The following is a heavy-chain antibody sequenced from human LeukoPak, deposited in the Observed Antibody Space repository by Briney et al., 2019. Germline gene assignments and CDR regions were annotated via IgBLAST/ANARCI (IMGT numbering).Heavy chain of an antibody. Sequence: GGSLRLSCAASGFTFSSYGMHWVRQAPGKGLEWVAFIRYDGSNKYYADSVKGRFTISRDNSKNTLYLQMNSLRAEDTAVYYCAGGGEYYYYYMDVWGKGTTVTVSS. J-gene: IGHJ6*03. D-gene: IGHD7-27*01. CDR3: AGGGEYYYYYMDV. CDR1: GFTFSSYG. V-gene: IGHV3-30*02. CDR2: IRYDGSNK.